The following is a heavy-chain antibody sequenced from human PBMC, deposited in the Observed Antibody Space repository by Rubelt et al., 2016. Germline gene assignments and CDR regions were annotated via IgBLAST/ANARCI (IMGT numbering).Heavy chain of an antibody. V-gene: IGHV1-46*01. Sequence: QVQLVQSGAEVKKPGASVKVSCKASGYTFTSYYMHWVRQAPGQGLEWMGIINPSGGSTSYAQKFQGRVTMTRDTCTSTVYMELSSLRSEDTAVYYCARSPRYDFEDNWFDPWGQGTLATVSS. CDR3: ARSPRYDFEDNWFDP. CDR1: GYTFTSYY. J-gene: IGHJ5*02. D-gene: IGHD3-3*01. CDR2: INPSGGST.